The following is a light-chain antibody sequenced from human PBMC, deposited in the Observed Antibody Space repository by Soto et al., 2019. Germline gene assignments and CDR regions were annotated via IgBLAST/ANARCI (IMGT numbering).Light chain of an antibody. CDR2: EVS. Sequence: QSALTQPASVSGSPGQSITISCTGTSSDVGGYKYVSWYQQHPDKAPKLIIFEVSNRPSGISSRFSGSKSGNTASLTISGRQAEDEADYDCASYTSSSTSVIFGRGTKLTVL. CDR3: ASYTSSSTSVI. J-gene: IGLJ2*01. CDR1: SSDVGGYKY. V-gene: IGLV2-14*01.